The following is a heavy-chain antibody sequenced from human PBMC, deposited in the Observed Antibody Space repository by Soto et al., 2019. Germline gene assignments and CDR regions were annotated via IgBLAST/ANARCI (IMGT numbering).Heavy chain of an antibody. Sequence: PGWSLIVSWVASGFDFSSHDMNWVRQAPRKGLEWIAYINRRGVKHYAHSVEGRFTISRDNAQNSVYLQMNSLGDEDTAVYYCAKASGRVTKRFDSWGRGNLVTVSS. D-gene: IGHD4-17*01. CDR1: GFDFSSHD. CDR3: AKASGRVTKRFDS. V-gene: IGHV3-48*02. J-gene: IGHJ4*02. CDR2: INRRGVK.